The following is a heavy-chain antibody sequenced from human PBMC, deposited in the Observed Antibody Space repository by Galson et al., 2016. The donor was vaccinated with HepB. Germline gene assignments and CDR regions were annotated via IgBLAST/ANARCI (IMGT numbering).Heavy chain of an antibody. CDR2: IHPGGVST. V-gene: IGHV1-46*01. Sequence: SVKVSCKASGYSFADYHMQWVRQAPGQGLEWLGTIHPGGVSTNVAQRFRDRLTLTRDTSTSISYLELTRLRSDDTATYFCAKDSNNWSFDYWGQGALVTVSS. CDR3: AKDSNNWSFDY. J-gene: IGHJ4*02. D-gene: IGHD5-24*01. CDR1: GYSFADYH.